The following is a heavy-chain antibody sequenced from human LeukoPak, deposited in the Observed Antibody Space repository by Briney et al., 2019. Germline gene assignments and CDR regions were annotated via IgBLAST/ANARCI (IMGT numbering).Heavy chain of an antibody. D-gene: IGHD3-10*01. CDR1: AFIFSGHW. Sequence: GGSLRLSCEGSAFIFSGHWMNWVRQTPGKGLEWVASIKEDGSERQYVDSVKGRFSISRDNTKGSLFLQLNSLRSDDTAVYYCALLITDGSGRWFDPWGQGTLVTVSS. V-gene: IGHV3-7*03. CDR3: ALLITDGSGRWFDP. J-gene: IGHJ5*02. CDR2: IKEDGSER.